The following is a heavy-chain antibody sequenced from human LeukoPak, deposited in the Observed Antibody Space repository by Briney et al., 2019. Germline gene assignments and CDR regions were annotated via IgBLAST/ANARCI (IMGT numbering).Heavy chain of an antibody. J-gene: IGHJ4*02. V-gene: IGHV1-2*02. CDR1: GYTFTSYD. D-gene: IGHD3-22*01. Sequence: RASVKVSCKASGYTFTSYDINWVRQAPGQGLEWMGWINPNSGGTNYAQKFQGRVTMTRDTSISTAYMELSRLRSDDTAVYYCARQSAVGYDSSGYYFSDTDLDFDYWGQGTLVTVSS. CDR2: INPNSGGT. CDR3: ARQSAVGYDSSGYYFSDTDLDFDY.